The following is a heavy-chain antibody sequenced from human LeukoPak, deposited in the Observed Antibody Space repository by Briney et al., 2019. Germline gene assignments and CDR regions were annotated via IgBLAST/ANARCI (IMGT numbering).Heavy chain of an antibody. CDR3: ARAGDVDTAMVNYYYYMDV. V-gene: IGHV7-4-1*02. CDR2: INTNTGNP. J-gene: IGHJ6*03. Sequence: GASVKVSCKASGYTFTTYSMNWVRQAPGQGLEWMGWINTNTGNPTYAQGFTGRFVFSLDTSVSTAYLQISSLKAEDTAVYYCARAGDVDTAMVNYYYYMDVWGKGTTVTVSS. CDR1: GYTFTTYS. D-gene: IGHD5-18*01.